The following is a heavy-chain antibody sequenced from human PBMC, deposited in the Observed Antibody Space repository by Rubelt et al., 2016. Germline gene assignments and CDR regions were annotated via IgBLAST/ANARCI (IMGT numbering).Heavy chain of an antibody. CDR3: ARRRNSGYDFDY. V-gene: IGHV4-39*01. CDR1: GGSISSSSYY. J-gene: IGHJ4*02. D-gene: IGHD5-12*01. Sequence: QLQLQESGPGLVKPSETLSLTCTVSGGSISSSSYYWGWIRQPPGKGLEWIGSIYYSGSTYYNPSLKSRVTISGDTSKNQFSLKVNSGTAADTAVYYCARRRNSGYDFDYWGQGTLVTVSS. CDR2: IYYSGST.